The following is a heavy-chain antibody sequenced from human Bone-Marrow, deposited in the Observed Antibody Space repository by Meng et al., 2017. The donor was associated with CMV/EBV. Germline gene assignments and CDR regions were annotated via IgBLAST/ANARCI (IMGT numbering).Heavy chain of an antibody. CDR3: AREGGSYYFDY. CDR1: GYTFTSYG. Sequence: SVKVSCKASGYTFTSYGISWVRQAPGQGLEWMGGIIPIFGTANYAQKFQGRVTITTDESTSTAYMELSSLRSEDTAVYYCAREGGSYYFDYWGHGTLVTVSS. V-gene: IGHV1-69*05. J-gene: IGHJ4*01. D-gene: IGHD1-26*01. CDR2: IIPIFGTA.